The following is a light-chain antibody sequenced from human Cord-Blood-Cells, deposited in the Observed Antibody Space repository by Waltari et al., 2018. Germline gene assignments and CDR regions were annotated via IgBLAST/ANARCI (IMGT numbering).Light chain of an antibody. CDR3: QQYGSSFT. CDR2: GAS. Sequence: EIVLTQSPGTLSLSPGERATLSCRDSQSVSSSYLAWYQQKPGQAPRLLIYGASSRATGIPDRFSCSGSGTDFTLTISRLEPEDFAVYYCQQYGSSFTFGPGTKVDIK. CDR1: QSVSSSY. V-gene: IGKV3-20*01. J-gene: IGKJ3*01.